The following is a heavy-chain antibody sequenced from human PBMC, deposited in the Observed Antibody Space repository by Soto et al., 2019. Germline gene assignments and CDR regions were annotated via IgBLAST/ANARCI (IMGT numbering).Heavy chain of an antibody. CDR2: ISGSGGST. D-gene: IGHD3-16*01. CDR3: AKANPGGGSWSPPGRFDP. V-gene: IGHV3-23*01. CDR1: GFTFSSYA. J-gene: IGHJ5*02. Sequence: GGSLRLSCAASGFTFSSYAMSWVRQAPGKGLEWVSAISGSGGSTYYADSVKGRFTISRDNSKNTLYLQMNSLRAEDTAVYYCAKANPGGGSWSPPGRFDPWGQGTLVTVSS.